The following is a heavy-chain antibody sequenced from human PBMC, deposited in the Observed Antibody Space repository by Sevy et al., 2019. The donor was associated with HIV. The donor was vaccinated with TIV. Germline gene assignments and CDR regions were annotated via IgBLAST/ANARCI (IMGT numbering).Heavy chain of an antibody. V-gene: IGHV1-18*01. D-gene: IGHD2-2*01. CDR3: ARGWYCSSTSCYRGYYYYGMDV. CDR1: GYTFTSYG. J-gene: IGHJ6*02. CDR2: ISAYNGNT. Sequence: ASVKVSCKASGYTFTSYGISWVRQAPGQGLEWMGWISAYNGNTNYAQKLQGRVTLTTDTSTSTAYMELSSLRSDDTAVYYCARGWYCSSTSCYRGYYYYGMDVWGQGTTVTVSS.